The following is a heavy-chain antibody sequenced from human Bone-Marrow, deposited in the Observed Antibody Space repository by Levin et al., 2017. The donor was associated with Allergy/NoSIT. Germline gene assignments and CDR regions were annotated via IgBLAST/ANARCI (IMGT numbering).Heavy chain of an antibody. D-gene: IGHD2-21*01. CDR3: ASGNYIVVGDGISRAMDV. J-gene: IGHJ6*02. V-gene: IGHV3-11*01. CDR2: ISSSGSTI. Sequence: PGGSLRLSCAASGFTFSDYYMSWIRQAPGKGLEWVSYISSSGSTIYYADSVKGRFTISRDNAKNSLYLQMNSLRAEDTAVYYCASGNYIVVGDGISRAMDVWGQGTTVTVSS. CDR1: GFTFSDYY.